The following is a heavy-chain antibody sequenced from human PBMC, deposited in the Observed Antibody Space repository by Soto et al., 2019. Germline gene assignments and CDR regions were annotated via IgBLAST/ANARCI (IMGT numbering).Heavy chain of an antibody. V-gene: IGHV3-33*01. CDR3: ARGAVPAAMLHWFDP. D-gene: IGHD2-2*01. J-gene: IGHJ5*02. CDR1: GFTFSSYG. CDR2: IWYDGSNK. Sequence: GGSLRLSCAASGFTFSSYGMHWVRQAPGKGLEWVAVIWYDGSNKYYADSVKGRFTISRDNSKNTLYLQMNSLRAEDTAVYYCARGAVPAAMLHWFDPWGQGTLVTVSS.